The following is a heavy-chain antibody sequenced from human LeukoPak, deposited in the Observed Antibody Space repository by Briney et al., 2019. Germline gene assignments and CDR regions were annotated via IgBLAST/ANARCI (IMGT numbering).Heavy chain of an antibody. CDR3: ARGDSSWGPIDY. J-gene: IGHJ4*02. V-gene: IGHV4-39*07. Sequence: TSETLSLTCTVSGGSISSSSYYWGWIRQPPGKGLEWIGSIYYSGSTYYNPSLKSRVTISVDTSKNQFSLKLSSVTAADTAVYYCARGDSSWGPIDYWGQGTLVTVSS. CDR2: IYYSGST. D-gene: IGHD6-13*01. CDR1: GGSISSSSYY.